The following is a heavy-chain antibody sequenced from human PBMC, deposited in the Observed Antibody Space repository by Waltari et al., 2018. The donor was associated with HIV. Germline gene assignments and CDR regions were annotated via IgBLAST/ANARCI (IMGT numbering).Heavy chain of an antibody. D-gene: IGHD2-8*01. V-gene: IGHV3-21*01. J-gene: IGHJ2*01. CDR2: ISSTDRYR. CDR1: GFTFSNYS. CDR3: AIDCLVCYTGLRYFDL. Sequence: EVQLVESGGGLVKPGGSLRLSCAGSGFTFSNYSMNWVRQAPGKVQEWVSFISSTDRYRYYADSVKDRFTISRDNAKNSLYLQVNSLRVEDTGVYYCAIDCLVCYTGLRYFDLWGRGTLVTVSS.